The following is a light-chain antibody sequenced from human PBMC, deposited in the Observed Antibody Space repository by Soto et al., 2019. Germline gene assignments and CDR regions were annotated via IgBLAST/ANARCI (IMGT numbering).Light chain of an antibody. Sequence: QSALTQPASVSGSPGQSITISCTGSSDDIGAYKYVSWYLQHPGKAPKLIIFEVNNRPSGVSNRFSGSKSGNTASLTISGLQAEDEADSYCSSYTTGSTIYVFGNGTKVT. V-gene: IGLV2-14*01. CDR1: SDDIGAYKY. CDR3: SSYTTGSTIYV. J-gene: IGLJ1*01. CDR2: EVN.